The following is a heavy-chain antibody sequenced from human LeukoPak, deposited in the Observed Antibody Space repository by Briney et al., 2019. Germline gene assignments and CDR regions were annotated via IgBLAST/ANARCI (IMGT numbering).Heavy chain of an antibody. D-gene: IGHD2-15*01. CDR1: GYTFTGYY. J-gene: IGHJ4*02. V-gene: IGHV1-2*02. CDR3: APGVRSGGSVGY. Sequence: ASVKVSCKASGYTFTGYYMHWVRQAPGQGLEWMGWISPNSGDTNYAQKFQGRVTMTRDTSISTAYMELSRLRSDDTAVYYCAPGVRSGGSVGYWGQGTLVTVSS. CDR2: ISPNSGDT.